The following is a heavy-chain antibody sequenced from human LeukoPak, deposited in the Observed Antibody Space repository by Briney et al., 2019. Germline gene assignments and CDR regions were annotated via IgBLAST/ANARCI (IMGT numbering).Heavy chain of an antibody. V-gene: IGHV3-7*04. CDR3: AREGRGLRSPRFGGSPRFDS. D-gene: IGHD3-10*01. J-gene: IGHJ4*02. Sequence: GGSLRLSCTASGFTFGSYWMSWVRLTPGKGLEWVANIKKDGSEKYYVDSVKGRFTISRDDAKNSLYLQMNSLRAEDTAVYYCAREGRGLRSPRFGGSPRFDSWGQGTLVTVSS. CDR1: GFTFGSYW. CDR2: IKKDGSEK.